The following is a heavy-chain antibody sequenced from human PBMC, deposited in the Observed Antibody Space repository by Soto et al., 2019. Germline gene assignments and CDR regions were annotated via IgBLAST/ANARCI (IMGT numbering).Heavy chain of an antibody. J-gene: IGHJ6*02. CDR1: GDTFGRNA. V-gene: IGHV1-2*02. CDR3: ARVRRPPYAMDV. CDR2: INPISGDT. Sequence: ASVKVSCKASGDTFGRNAIHWVRQAPGQGLEWMGWINPISGDTNYAQKFQGRVTMTRXXXXXXTXMXLXXXXSAXTAVYYCARVRRPPYAMDVWGQGTTVTVSS. D-gene: IGHD2-2*01.